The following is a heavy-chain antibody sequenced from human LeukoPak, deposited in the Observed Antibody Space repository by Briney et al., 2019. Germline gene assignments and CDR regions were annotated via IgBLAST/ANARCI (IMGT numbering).Heavy chain of an antibody. CDR2: ISGSGGST. Sequence: GGSLRLSCAASGFTFSSYAMSWVRQAPGKGLGWVSAISGSGGSTYYADSVKGRFIISRDNAKDSLYLQMNSLRVEDTAVYYCLRGDRRDYWGQGTLVTVSS. CDR1: GFTFSSYA. CDR3: LRGDRRDY. J-gene: IGHJ4*02. V-gene: IGHV3-23*01.